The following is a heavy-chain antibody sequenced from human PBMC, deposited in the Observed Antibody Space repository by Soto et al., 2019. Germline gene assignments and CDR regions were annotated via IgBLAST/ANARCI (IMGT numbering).Heavy chain of an antibody. V-gene: IGHV4-30-4*01. CDR3: ARVFLEWLPHYFDY. CDR1: GGPISSGDYY. D-gene: IGHD3-3*01. Sequence: SETLSLTCTVSGGPISSGDYYWSWIRQPPGEGLEWIGYIYYSGSTYYNPSLKSRVTISVDASKNQFSLKLSSVTAADTAVYYCARVFLEWLPHYFDYWGQGTLVTVSS. J-gene: IGHJ4*02. CDR2: IYYSGST.